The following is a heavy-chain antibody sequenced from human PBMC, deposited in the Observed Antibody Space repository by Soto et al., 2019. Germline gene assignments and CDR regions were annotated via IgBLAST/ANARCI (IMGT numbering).Heavy chain of an antibody. CDR2: FSWNSGSL. V-gene: IGHV3-9*01. CDR3: ARAGYNYGNYYSMDV. CDR1: GFSFEEFA. D-gene: IGHD5-18*01. Sequence: EVQLVESGGGLVQPGWSLRLSCVGSGFSFEEFAMHWVRQVPGKGLEWVSGFSWNSGSLGYADSVKGRFTISRDNGKKSLYLEINDLRVEDTAVYFCARAGYNYGNYYSMDVWGQGTTVTVSS. J-gene: IGHJ6*02.